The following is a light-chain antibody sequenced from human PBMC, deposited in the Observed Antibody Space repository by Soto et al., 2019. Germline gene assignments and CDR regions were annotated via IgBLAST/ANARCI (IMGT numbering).Light chain of an antibody. CDR2: WAS. J-gene: IGKJ1*01. CDR3: QQYYTTPVT. CDR1: QTVLHGSNY. Sequence: DIVMTQSPDSLSVSLGERATINCKSSQTVLHGSNYLAWYQQRAGQPPKLLISWASTRESGVPDRFSGSGSGTDFTLTISSLQAEDVAVYYCQQYYTTPVTFGQGTKVEI. V-gene: IGKV4-1*01.